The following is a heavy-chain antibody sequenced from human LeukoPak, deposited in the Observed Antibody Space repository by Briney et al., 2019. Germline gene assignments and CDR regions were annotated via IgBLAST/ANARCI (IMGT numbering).Heavy chain of an antibody. CDR2: IYPGDSDT. D-gene: IGHD3-10*01. CDR1: GYSFTSYW. V-gene: IGHV5-51*01. Sequence: GESLQISCKGSGYSFTSYWIAWVRPMPGKGLEWMGIIYPGDSDTRYSPSFQGQVTISADKFISTAYLQWSSLKASDTAMYYCARAMVRGVIGAFDIWGQGTMVTVSS. CDR3: ARAMVRGVIGAFDI. J-gene: IGHJ3*02.